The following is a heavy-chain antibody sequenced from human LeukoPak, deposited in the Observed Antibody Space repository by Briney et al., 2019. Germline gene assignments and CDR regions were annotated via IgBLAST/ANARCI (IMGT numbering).Heavy chain of an antibody. CDR2: ISGTGSST. CDR1: GFTFDSYA. CDR3: AKGVPVRVRYFDWLSLYFDS. J-gene: IGHJ4*02. V-gene: IGHV3-23*01. D-gene: IGHD3-9*01. Sequence: GGSLRLSRAASGFTFDSYAISWARQAPGKGLEWVSSISGTGSSTYYADSVKGRFTISRDNSKNTVFLQMNSLSAEDSGGYYCAKGVPVRVRYFDWLSLYFDSWGQGTQVTVSS.